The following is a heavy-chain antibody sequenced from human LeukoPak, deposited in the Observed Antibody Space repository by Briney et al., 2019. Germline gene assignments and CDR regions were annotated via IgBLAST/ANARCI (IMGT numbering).Heavy chain of an antibody. V-gene: IGHV3-7*03. Sequence: QPGGSLRLSCAASGFTFSSYWMSWVRQAPGKGLEWVANIKQDGSEKYYVDSVKGRFTISRDNAKTSLYLQMNSLRAEDTAVYYCAKGGEQVTWNFQNWGQGTLVTVSS. D-gene: IGHD1/OR15-1a*01. CDR1: GFTFSSYW. CDR3: AKGGEQVTWNFQN. J-gene: IGHJ1*01. CDR2: IKQDGSEK.